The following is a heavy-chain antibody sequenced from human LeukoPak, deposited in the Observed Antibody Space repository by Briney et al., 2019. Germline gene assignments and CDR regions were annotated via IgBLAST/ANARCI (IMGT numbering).Heavy chain of an antibody. V-gene: IGHV1-18*01. CDR2: ISGYNDNT. CDR3: ARDLCSRTSCYIGEGILHY. Sequence: GASVKVSCKTSGYIFSHYGISWVRQAPGQYPEWLGWISGYNDNTNYGRRVQSTVTMTTDAATSTVYIGLRSLRSDDTAVYYCARDLCSRTSCYIGEGILHYWGKGHLVTLSS. CDR1: GYIFSHYG. J-gene: IGHJ4*02. D-gene: IGHD2-2*02.